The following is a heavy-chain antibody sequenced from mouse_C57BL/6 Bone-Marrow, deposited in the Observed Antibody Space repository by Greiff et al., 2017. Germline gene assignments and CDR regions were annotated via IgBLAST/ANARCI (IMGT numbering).Heavy chain of an antibody. D-gene: IGHD4-1*01. Sequence: VQLQQPGAELVMPGASVKLSCKASGYTFTSYWMHWVKQRPGQGLEWIGEIDPSDSYTNYNQKFKGKSTLTVDKSSGTAYMQLSSLTSEDSAVYYCAVNWGFDYWGQGTTLTVSS. J-gene: IGHJ2*01. V-gene: IGHV1-69*01. CDR1: GYTFTSYW. CDR3: AVNWGFDY. CDR2: IDPSDSYT.